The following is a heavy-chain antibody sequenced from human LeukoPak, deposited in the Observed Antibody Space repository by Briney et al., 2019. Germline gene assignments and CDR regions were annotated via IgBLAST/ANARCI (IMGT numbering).Heavy chain of an antibody. CDR3: ARHKYSSGWPPEGAFDI. J-gene: IGHJ3*02. CDR2: IYHSGST. CDR1: GGSISSYY. V-gene: IGHV4-59*08. Sequence: SETLSLTCTVSGGSISSYYWSWIRQPPGNGLEWIGYIYHSGSTNYNPSLKSRVTISVDTSKNQFSLKLSSVTAADTAVYYCARHKYSSGWPPEGAFDIWGQGTMVTVSS. D-gene: IGHD6-19*01.